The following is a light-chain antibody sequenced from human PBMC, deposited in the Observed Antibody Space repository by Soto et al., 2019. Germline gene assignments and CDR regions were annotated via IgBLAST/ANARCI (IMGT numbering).Light chain of an antibody. V-gene: IGKV1-12*01. Sequence: DIQMTQSPSSVSASIGDRVTITCRASQGISSWLGWYQQKAGKAPKRLIYATSRLQSGVPSRFSGSGSGTDFTLTISSLHPEDFATYYCQQTNSFPRTFGQGTRLEIK. CDR1: QGISSW. CDR2: ATS. CDR3: QQTNSFPRT. J-gene: IGKJ2*01.